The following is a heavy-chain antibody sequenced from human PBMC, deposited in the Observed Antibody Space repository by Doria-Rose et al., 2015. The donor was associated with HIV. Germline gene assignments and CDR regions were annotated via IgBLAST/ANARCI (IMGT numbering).Heavy chain of an antibody. J-gene: IGHJ4*02. CDR3: ARIKSSRWYHKYYFDF. D-gene: IGHD6-13*01. Sequence: QVTLKESGPVLVKPTETLTLTCTVSGVSLSSPGMGVSWIRQPPGKALEWLANIFSDDVRSYKTALKSRLTISRGTSKSQVVLTMTDVDPVDTATYYCARIKSSRWYHKYYFDFWGQGTLVIVSA. CDR2: IFSDDVR. CDR1: GVSLSSPGMG. V-gene: IGHV2-26*01.